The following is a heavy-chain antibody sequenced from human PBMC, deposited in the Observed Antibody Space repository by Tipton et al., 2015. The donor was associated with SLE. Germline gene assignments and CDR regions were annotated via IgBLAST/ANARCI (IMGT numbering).Heavy chain of an antibody. CDR1: GYSFSSHW. Sequence: QLVQSGAEVKKPGESLKISCKASGYSFSSHWIGWVRQMPGKGLEWMGIIYPYDSDARYSPSFQGQVTISADTSIDTAYLQWSSLKASDTAIYYCARRGTAGGPPGGWFDPWGQGTLVTVSS. J-gene: IGHJ5*02. D-gene: IGHD4-23*01. CDR2: IYPYDSDA. CDR3: ARRGTAGGPPGGWFDP. V-gene: IGHV5-51*03.